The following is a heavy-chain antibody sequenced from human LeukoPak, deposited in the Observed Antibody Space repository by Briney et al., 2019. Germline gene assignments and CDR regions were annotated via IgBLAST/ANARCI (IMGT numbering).Heavy chain of an antibody. Sequence: SVKVSCKASGGTFSSYAISWVRQAPGQGLEWMGGIIPIFGTANYAQKFQGRVTITADKSTSTAYMELSSLRSEDTAVYYCARDSPHYYGSGSYYTRYYMDVWGKGTTVTVSS. CDR3: ARDSPHYYGSGSYYTRYYMDV. V-gene: IGHV1-69*06. D-gene: IGHD3-10*01. J-gene: IGHJ6*03. CDR1: GGTFSSYA. CDR2: IIPIFGTA.